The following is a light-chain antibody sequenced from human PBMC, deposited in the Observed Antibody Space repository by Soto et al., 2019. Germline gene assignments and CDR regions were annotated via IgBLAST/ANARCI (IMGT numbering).Light chain of an antibody. J-gene: IGLJ2*01. V-gene: IGLV2-8*01. CDR2: EVS. CDR1: SSDVGGYNY. Sequence: QSALTQPPSASGSPGQSVTISCTGTSSDVGGYNYVSWYQQHPGKAPKLMNSEVSKRPSGVPDRFSGSKSGNTASRTVSGLQAEDEGDYSCGSFAGNNNLVFGGGTKLTVL. CDR3: GSFAGNNNLV.